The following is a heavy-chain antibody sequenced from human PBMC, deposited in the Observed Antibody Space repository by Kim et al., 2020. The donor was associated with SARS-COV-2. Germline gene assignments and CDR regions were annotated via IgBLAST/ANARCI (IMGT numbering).Heavy chain of an antibody. CDR3: VRSRVGGGDDWYFDS. CDR1: GYTFSDFA. J-gene: IGHJ2*01. V-gene: IGHV1-3*01. CDR2: INDGNGNT. Sequence: ASVKVSCKASGYTFSDFAIHWVRQAPGQRPEWMGWINDGNGNTKYSQKFQGRVTFTRDTSANTAYMELSSLISEDTAVYYCVRSRVGGGDDWYFDSWGRGTLVTVSS. D-gene: IGHD2-21*02.